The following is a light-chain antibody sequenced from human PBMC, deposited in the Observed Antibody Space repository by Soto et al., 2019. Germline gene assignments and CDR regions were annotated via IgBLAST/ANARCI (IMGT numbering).Light chain of an antibody. CDR3: SSFASSNTWV. V-gene: IGLV2-8*01. J-gene: IGLJ3*02. Sequence: QSALTQPPSASGSPGQSVTISCTGTSSDVGDYNYVSWYQQHAGKAPKLVIYEGTKRPAGVPDRFSGSKSANTASLTVSGLQAEDEADYYCSSFASSNTWVFGGGTKVTVL. CDR1: SSDVGDYNY. CDR2: EGT.